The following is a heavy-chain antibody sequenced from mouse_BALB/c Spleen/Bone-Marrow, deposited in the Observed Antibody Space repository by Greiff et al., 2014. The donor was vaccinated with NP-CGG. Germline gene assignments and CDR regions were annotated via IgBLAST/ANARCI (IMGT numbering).Heavy chain of an antibody. D-gene: IGHD1-3*01. V-gene: IGHV1S22*01. J-gene: IGHJ4*01. Sequence: LQQSGSELVRPGASVKLSCKASGYTFTSYWMHWVKQRPGQGLKWLGNIYPGTGSINYDEKFKSKATLTVDTSSSTAYMQLSSLTSEDSAVYYCTRSGYIMDYWGQGTSVTVSS. CDR2: IYPGTGSI. CDR3: TRSGYIMDY. CDR1: GYTFTSYW.